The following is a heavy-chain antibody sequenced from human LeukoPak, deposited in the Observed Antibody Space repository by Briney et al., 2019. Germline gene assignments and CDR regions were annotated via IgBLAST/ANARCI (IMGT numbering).Heavy chain of an antibody. CDR2: ISSSSSYI. J-gene: IGHJ4*02. CDR3: ARDDPSMVAALHY. D-gene: IGHD6-6*01. CDR1: GFTFSSYS. V-gene: IGHV3-21*01. Sequence: GGSLRLSCAASGFTFSSYSMNRVRQAPGKGLEWVSSISSSSSYIYYADSVKGRFTVSRDNAKNSVYLQMNSLRAEDTAVYYCARDDPSMVAALHYWGQGTLVTVSS.